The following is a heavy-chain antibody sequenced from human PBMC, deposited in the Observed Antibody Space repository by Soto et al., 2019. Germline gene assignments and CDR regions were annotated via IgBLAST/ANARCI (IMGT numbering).Heavy chain of an antibody. D-gene: IGHD3-3*01. V-gene: IGHV3-23*01. CDR3: AKDLYGLRFLEWPHPFDY. Sequence: GGSLGPSCAAFGLTFSSYRMNWVRQAPGKGMEWVSSISSSGGNIYYAYPVKGRFTISRDNSKNTLYLQMNSLRAEDTVVYYCAKDLYGLRFLEWPHPFDYWGQGTLVTVSS. J-gene: IGHJ4*02. CDR1: GLTFSSYR. CDR2: ISSSGGNI.